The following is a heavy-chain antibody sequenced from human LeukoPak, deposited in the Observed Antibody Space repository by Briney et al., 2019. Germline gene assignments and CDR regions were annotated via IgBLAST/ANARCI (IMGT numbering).Heavy chain of an antibody. Sequence: SETLSLTCTVPRGSISSYYWSWIRQPPREGLWWIGYIYYSGNTNYNPSLKSRVTISVDTSKNQFSLRLNSVTAADTAVYYCARYGANSWYFDLWGRGTLVTVSS. V-gene: IGHV4-59*01. CDR2: IYYSGNT. CDR1: RGSISSYY. D-gene: IGHD4-17*01. J-gene: IGHJ2*01. CDR3: ARYGANSWYFDL.